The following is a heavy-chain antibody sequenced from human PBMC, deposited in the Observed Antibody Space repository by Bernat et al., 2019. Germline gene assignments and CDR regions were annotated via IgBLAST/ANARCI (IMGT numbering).Heavy chain of an antibody. CDR1: GFTFSSYE. CDR2: ISSIDGTI. CDR3: ARAWGTY. V-gene: IGHV3-48*03. Sequence: EVQLVESGGALVQPGGSLRLSCAASGFTFSSYEMNWVRQAPGKGLEWVSYISSIDGTIYYADSVKGRFTISRDNAKKSLYLQMNSLRAEDTAVYYCARAWGTYWGQGTLVTVSS. J-gene: IGHJ4*02. D-gene: IGHD7-27*01.